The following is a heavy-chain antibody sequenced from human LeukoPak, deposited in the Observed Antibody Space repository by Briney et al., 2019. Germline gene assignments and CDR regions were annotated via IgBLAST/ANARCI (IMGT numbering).Heavy chain of an antibody. Sequence: SVNVSCKASGYTFTGYYTHWVRQAPGQGLEWMGWINPNSGGATYAQKFQARVTMTRDTSISTAYMDLSRLRSDDTAVYCCARAPIAVASYWCDPWGQGTLVTVSS. J-gene: IGHJ5*02. D-gene: IGHD6-19*01. CDR1: GYTFTGYY. CDR2: INPNSGGA. CDR3: ARAPIAVASYWCDP. V-gene: IGHV1-2*02.